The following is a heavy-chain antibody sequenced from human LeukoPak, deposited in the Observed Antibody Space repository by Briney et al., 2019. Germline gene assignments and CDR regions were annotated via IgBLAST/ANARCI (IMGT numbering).Heavy chain of an antibody. CDR3: ERLNQRGYYYGMDV. CDR2: INPNSGGT. V-gene: IGHV1-2*02. D-gene: IGHD1-14*01. J-gene: IGHJ6*02. CDR1: GYTFTGYY. Sequence: ASVKVSCKASGYTFTGYYMHWVRQAPGQGLEWMGWINPNSGGTNYAQKFQGRVTMTRDTSISTAYTQLSSLRSEDTAVYYRERLNQRGYYYGMDVWGQGTTVTVSS.